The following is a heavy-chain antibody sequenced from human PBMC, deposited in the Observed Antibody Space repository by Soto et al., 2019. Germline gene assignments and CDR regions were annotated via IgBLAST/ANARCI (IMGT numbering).Heavy chain of an antibody. Sequence: QVQLVQSGAEVKKPGASVKVSCKASGYTFTNYDINWVRQATGQGLEWMGWMNPDSGDTRYAQEFQGRVTMTRDTSISTXXMELSSLRSEDTAVYYCARGRRDYYDSGDWVPLAYWGQGTLVIVSS. D-gene: IGHD3-22*01. CDR2: MNPDSGDT. V-gene: IGHV1-8*01. J-gene: IGHJ4*02. CDR3: ARGRRDYYDSGDWVPLAY. CDR1: GYTFTNYD.